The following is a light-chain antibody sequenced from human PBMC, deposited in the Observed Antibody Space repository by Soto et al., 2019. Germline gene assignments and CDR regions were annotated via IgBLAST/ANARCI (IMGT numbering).Light chain of an antibody. V-gene: IGKV1-39*01. CDR1: QSISIY. J-gene: IGKJ2*01. Sequence: DIQMTQSPSSLSASVGDRVTITCRASQSISIYLNWYQQKPGKAPKILIFAASTLQSGVPSRFSGSGSGTDFTLTISSLQPEDFVTYFCQHSYTTPYTFGQGTKLEIK. CDR3: QHSYTTPYT. CDR2: AAS.